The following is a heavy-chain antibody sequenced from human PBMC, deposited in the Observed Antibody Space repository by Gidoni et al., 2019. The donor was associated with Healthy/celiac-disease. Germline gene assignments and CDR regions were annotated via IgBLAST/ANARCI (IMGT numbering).Heavy chain of an antibody. CDR2: IYYSGST. CDR1: GGSISSGGYY. D-gene: IGHD4-17*01. Sequence: QVQLQESGPGLVKPSQTLSLPCTVSGGSISSGGYYWSWIRQHPGKGLEWIGYIYYSGSTYYNPSLKSRVTISVDTSKNQFSLKLSSVTAADTAVYYCARGLKGGDYSKTDPYYFDYWGQGTLVTVSS. V-gene: IGHV4-31*03. CDR3: ARGLKGGDYSKTDPYYFDY. J-gene: IGHJ4*02.